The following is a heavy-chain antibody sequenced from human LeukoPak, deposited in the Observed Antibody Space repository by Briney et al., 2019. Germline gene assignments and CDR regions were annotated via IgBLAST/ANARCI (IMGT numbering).Heavy chain of an antibody. V-gene: IGHV1-69*13. J-gene: IGHJ4*02. CDR1: GDTFSNYA. CDR3: ARVWYCSGGSCEVYFDY. CDR2: IIPIFGTA. Sequence: ASVKVSCKASGDTFSNYAISWVRQAPGQGLEWMGGIIPIFGTANYAQKFQGRVTITADESTSTAYMELSSLRSEDTAVYYCARVWYCSGGSCEVYFDYWGQGTLVTVSS. D-gene: IGHD2-15*01.